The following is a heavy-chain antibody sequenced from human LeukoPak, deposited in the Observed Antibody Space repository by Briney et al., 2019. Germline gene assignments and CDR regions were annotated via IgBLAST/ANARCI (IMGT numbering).Heavy chain of an antibody. V-gene: IGHV3-30-3*01. Sequence: PGGSLRLSCAASGFTFSSYAMHWVRQAPGKGLEWVAVISYDGSNKYYADSVKGRFTISRDNSKNTLYLQMNSLRAEDTAVYYCASGIQLWPFYGMDVWGQGTTVTVSS. CDR1: GFTFSSYA. D-gene: IGHD5-18*01. CDR3: ASGIQLWPFYGMDV. J-gene: IGHJ6*02. CDR2: ISYDGSNK.